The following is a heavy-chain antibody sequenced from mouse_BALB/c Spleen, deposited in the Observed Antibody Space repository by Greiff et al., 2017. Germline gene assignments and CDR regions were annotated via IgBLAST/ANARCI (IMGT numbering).Heavy chain of an antibody. CDR1: GFTFSSFG. CDR3: ARNYRYFDY. V-gene: IGHV5-17*02. Sequence: EVHLVESGGGLVQPGGSRKLSCAASGFTFSSFGMHWVRQAPEKGLEWVAYISSGSSTIYYADTVKGRFTISRDNPKNTLFLQMTSLRSEDTAMYYCARNYRYFDYWGQGTTLTVSS. J-gene: IGHJ2*01. D-gene: IGHD2-14*01. CDR2: ISSGSSTI.